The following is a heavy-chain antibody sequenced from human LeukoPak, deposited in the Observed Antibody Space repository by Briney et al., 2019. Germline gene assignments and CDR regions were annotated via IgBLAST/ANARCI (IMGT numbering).Heavy chain of an antibody. V-gene: IGHV4-4*02. D-gene: IGHD3-10*01. CDR1: GGSISSSNW. CDR3: ARLLYYGSGSYYNWFDP. Sequence: PSGTLSLTCAVSGGSISSSNWWSWVRQPPGKGLEWIGEIFHSGSTNYNPSLKSRVTISVDTSKNQFSLKLSSVTAADTAMYYCARLLYYGSGSYYNWFDPWGQGTLVTVSS. CDR2: IFHSGST. J-gene: IGHJ5*02.